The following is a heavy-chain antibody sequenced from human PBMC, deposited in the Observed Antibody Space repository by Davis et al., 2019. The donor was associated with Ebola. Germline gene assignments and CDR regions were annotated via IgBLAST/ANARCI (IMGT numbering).Heavy chain of an antibody. D-gene: IGHD6-6*01. V-gene: IGHV3-33*01. CDR3: TSSYASSSGDY. CDR2: IWYDGSNK. CDR1: GFTFSSYG. Sequence: GESLKISCAASGFTFSSYGMHWVRQAPGKGLEWVAVIWYDGSNKYYADSVKGRFTISRDNSKNTLYLQMNSLKTEDTAVYYCTSSYASSSGDYWGQGTLVTVSS. J-gene: IGHJ4*02.